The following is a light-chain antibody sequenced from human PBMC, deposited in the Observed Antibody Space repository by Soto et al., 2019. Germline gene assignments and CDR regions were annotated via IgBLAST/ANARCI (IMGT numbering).Light chain of an antibody. V-gene: IGKV3-11*01. J-gene: IGKJ5*01. CDR1: QSVSSY. Sequence: EIVLTQSPATVSLSTGERATLSCRASQSVSSYLAWYQQKPGQAPRLLIYDASNRATGIPARFSGSGSGTDFTLTISSLEPEDFAVYYCQQRSNWLLTSGQGTRLEIK. CDR3: QQRSNWLLT. CDR2: DAS.